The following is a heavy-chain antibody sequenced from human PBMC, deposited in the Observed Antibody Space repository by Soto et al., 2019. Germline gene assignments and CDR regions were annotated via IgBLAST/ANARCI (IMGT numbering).Heavy chain of an antibody. J-gene: IGHJ3*02. CDR2: IYSGGST. CDR3: ASSRVGWMAARIDAFDI. D-gene: IGHD6-6*01. CDR1: GFTVSSNY. Sequence: QPGGSLRLSCAASGFTVSSNYMSWVRQAPGKGLEWVSVIYSGGSTYYADSVKGRFTISRDNSKNTLYLQMNSLRAEDTAVYYCASSRVGWMAARIDAFDIWGQGTMVTVSS. V-gene: IGHV3-53*01.